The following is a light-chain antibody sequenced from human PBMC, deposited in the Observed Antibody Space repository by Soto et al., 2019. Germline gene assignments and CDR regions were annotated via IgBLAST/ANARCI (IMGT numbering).Light chain of an antibody. J-gene: IGKJ1*01. CDR2: DAS. CDR3: QQRSNWPT. V-gene: IGKV3-11*01. Sequence: EIVLTHSPATLSLSPGERATLSCRASQSVSSYLAWYQQKPGQAPRLPIYDASNRATGIPARFSGSGSRTDFTLTISSLAPEDFAVYCCQQRSNWPTFGQGTKVDIK. CDR1: QSVSSY.